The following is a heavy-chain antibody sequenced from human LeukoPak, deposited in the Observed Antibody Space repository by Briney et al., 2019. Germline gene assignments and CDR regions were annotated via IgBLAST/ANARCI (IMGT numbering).Heavy chain of an antibody. CDR3: ARIETEGSSWYGVHYFDY. D-gene: IGHD6-13*01. V-gene: IGHV4-4*07. Sequence: PSETLSLTCTVSGGSISSYYWSWIRQPAGKGLEWIGRIYTSGSTNYNPSLKSRVTISVDTSKNQFSLKLTSVTAADTAMYYCARIETEGSSWYGVHYFDYWGRGTQVTVSS. CDR1: GGSISSYY. CDR2: IYTSGST. J-gene: IGHJ4*02.